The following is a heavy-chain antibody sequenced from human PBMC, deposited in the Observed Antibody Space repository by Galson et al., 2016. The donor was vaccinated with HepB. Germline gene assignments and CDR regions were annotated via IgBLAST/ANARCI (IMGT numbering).Heavy chain of an antibody. J-gene: IGHJ6*04. CDR2: IYYSGST. D-gene: IGHD1-14*01. V-gene: IGHV4-31*03. Sequence: TLSLTCSVSGFSITSVGYYWTWIRQHPGKGLEWVGYIYYSGSTYYSPSLKSRVDISRDASKNQFSLRLSSVTAADTAIYYCARCGTTYYHYDLDVWGKGTTVIVSS. CDR1: GFSITSVGYY. CDR3: ARCGTTYYHYDLDV.